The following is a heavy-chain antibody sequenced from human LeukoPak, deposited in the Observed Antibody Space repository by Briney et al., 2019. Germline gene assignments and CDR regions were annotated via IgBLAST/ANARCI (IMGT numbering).Heavy chain of an antibody. Sequence: GGSLRLSCSASGITLSSHAMHWVRQAPGKGLEYVSAISVNGGMTFYADSVKGRFTISRDNSKNTLYLQMSSLRGEDTAVYYCYVSGWTEDIDNWGQGTLVTVSS. CDR3: YVSGWTEDIDN. CDR1: GITLSSHA. CDR2: ISVNGGMT. V-gene: IGHV3-64D*06. D-gene: IGHD6-19*01. J-gene: IGHJ4*02.